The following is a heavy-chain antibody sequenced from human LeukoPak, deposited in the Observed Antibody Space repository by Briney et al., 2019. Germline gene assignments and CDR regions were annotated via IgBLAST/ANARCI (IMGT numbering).Heavy chain of an antibody. Sequence: ASVKVSCKASGYTFTGYYMHWVRQAPGQGLEWMGWINPNSGGTNYAQKFQGRVTMTRDTSISTAYMDLSRLRSDDTAVYYCARVIAAAPQRDLGYWGQGTLVTVSS. V-gene: IGHV1-2*02. CDR1: GYTFTGYY. CDR3: ARVIAAAPQRDLGY. CDR2: INPNSGGT. J-gene: IGHJ4*02. D-gene: IGHD6-13*01.